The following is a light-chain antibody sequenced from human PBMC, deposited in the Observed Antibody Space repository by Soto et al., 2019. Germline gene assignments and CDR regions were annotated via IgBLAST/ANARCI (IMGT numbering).Light chain of an antibody. CDR2: GAS. J-gene: IGKJ3*01. V-gene: IGKV3-20*01. CDR3: QQYGSSPFT. Sequence: ESVLTQSPGTLPMSPGERATLSCRASQSVSSSYSAWYQQKPGQAPRLLIYGASRRATGIPDRFSGSGSGTDFTLTISRLEPEDFTVYYCQQYGSSPFTFGTRIKLD. CDR1: QSVSSSY.